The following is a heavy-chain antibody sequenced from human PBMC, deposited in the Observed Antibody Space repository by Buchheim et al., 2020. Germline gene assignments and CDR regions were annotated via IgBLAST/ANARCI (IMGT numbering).Heavy chain of an antibody. V-gene: IGHV3-30*03. CDR2: ISYEGSTK. Sequence: QVQLVESGGGVVQPGRSLRLSCAASGFTFNKYAMHWARQAPGKGPEWVAVISYEGSTKYYKDSVKGRFTISRDNSKNTLYLEMNSLRVGDTAVYYCARAPHVRNPIDYWGQGTL. CDR1: GFTFNKYA. J-gene: IGHJ4*02. D-gene: IGHD1-14*01. CDR3: ARAPHVRNPIDY.